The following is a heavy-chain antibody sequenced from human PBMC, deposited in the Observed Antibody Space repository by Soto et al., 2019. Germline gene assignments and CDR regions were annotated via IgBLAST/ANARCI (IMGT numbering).Heavy chain of an antibody. Sequence: GGSLRLSCAASGFTFRTYAMSWVRQAPGEGLEWVSGIFGSGGGISYADSVKGRFSISRDNSNNMLYLQMHSLRAEDTAVYCCSKDRQPAGHWPFDSWGQGTLGSVSS. CDR3: SKDRQPAGHWPFDS. J-gene: IGHJ4*02. V-gene: IGHV3-23*01. D-gene: IGHD3-9*01. CDR1: GFTFRTYA. CDR2: IFGSGGGI.